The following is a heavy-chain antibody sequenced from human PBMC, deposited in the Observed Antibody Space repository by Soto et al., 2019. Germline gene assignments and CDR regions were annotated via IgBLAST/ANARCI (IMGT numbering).Heavy chain of an antibody. CDR3: AIRGYGSGGAYGMDF. J-gene: IGHJ6*02. D-gene: IGHD3-10*01. CDR1: GYNFTNYW. CDR2: IYPGDSDT. V-gene: IGHV5-51*01. Sequence: GESLKISCKASGYNFTNYWIGWVRQMPGKGLEWMGIIYPGDSDTTYSPSFQGQVTISADKSISTAYLQWSSLKASDTVMYYCAIRGYGSGGAYGMDFWGQGSSVTGSS.